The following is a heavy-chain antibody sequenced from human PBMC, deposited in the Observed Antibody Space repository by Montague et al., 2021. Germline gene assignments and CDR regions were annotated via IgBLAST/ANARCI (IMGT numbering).Heavy chain of an antibody. CDR2: INDRGGET. V-gene: IGHV3-23*01. CDR3: ARRARSLYDFDN. CDR1: GFSFSSYA. D-gene: IGHD2-8*01. J-gene: IGHJ4*02. Sequence: SLRLSCAASGFSFSSYAMGWVRQAPGRGLEWVSIINDRGGETHHAGSVKGRFTLSRDNSMSTLYPQMNTLGVEDTAVYYCARRARSLYDFDNWGQGTLVTVSS.